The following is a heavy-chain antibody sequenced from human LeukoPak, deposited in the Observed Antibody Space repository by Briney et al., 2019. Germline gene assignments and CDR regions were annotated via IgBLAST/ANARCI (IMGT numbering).Heavy chain of an antibody. CDR1: GFTFSSYA. V-gene: IGHV3-23*01. J-gene: IGHJ4*02. D-gene: IGHD5-18*01. CDR3: AKGRGYSYGFYYFDY. Sequence: GGSLRLSCAASGFTFSSYAVSWVRQAPGKGLEWVSAISGSGGSTYYADSVKGRFTISRDNSKNTLYLQTNSLRAEDTAVYYCAKGRGYSYGFYYFDYWGQGTLVTVSS. CDR2: ISGSGGST.